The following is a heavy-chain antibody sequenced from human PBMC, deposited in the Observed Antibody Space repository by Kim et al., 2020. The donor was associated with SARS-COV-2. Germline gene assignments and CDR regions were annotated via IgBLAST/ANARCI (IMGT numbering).Heavy chain of an antibody. CDR1: GYTFTSYY. V-gene: IGHV1-46*01. J-gene: IGHJ6*02. Sequence: ASVKVSCKASGYTFTSYYMHWVRQAPGQGLEWMGIINPSGGSTSYAQKFQGRVTMTRDTSTSTVYMELSSLRSEDTAVYYCARDQEGSSSWPPYYYYGMDVWGQGTTVTVSS. CDR2: INPSGGST. D-gene: IGHD6-13*01. CDR3: ARDQEGSSSWPPYYYYGMDV.